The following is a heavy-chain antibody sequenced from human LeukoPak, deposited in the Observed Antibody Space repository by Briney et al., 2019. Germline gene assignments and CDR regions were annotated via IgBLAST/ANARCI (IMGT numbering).Heavy chain of an antibody. CDR2: ISGSGGST. CDR3: ASRGGGSWYYFDY. D-gene: IGHD1-26*01. CDR1: GFTFSSYA. V-gene: IGHV3-23*01. Sequence: GGSLRLSCAASGFTFSSYAMSWLRQAPGKGLEWVSAISGSGGSTYYADSVKGRFTISRDNSKTTLYLQMKSLRAEDTAVYYCASRGGGSWYYFDYWGQGTLVTVSS. J-gene: IGHJ4*02.